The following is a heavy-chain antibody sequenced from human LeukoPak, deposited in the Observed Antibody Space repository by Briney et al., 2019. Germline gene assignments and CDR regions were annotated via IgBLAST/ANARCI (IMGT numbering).Heavy chain of an antibody. CDR2: IRSKTDGGTT. J-gene: IGHJ4*02. V-gene: IGHV3-49*03. Sequence: GGSLRLSCTASGFTFGDYAMSWFRQAPGKGLEWVGFIRSKTDGGTTDYAAPVKGRFTISRDDSKNSLYLQMNSLKTEDTAVYYCTTVQSYYYDSSGYYIIDYWGQGTLVTVSS. CDR1: GFTFGDYA. D-gene: IGHD3-22*01. CDR3: TTVQSYYYDSSGYYIIDY.